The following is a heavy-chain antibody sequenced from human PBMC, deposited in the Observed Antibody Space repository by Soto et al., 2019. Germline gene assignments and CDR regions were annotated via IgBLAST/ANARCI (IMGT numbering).Heavy chain of an antibody. Sequence: ASVKVSCKVSGYTLTELSMHWVRQAPGKGLEWMGGFDPEDGETIYAQKFQGRVTMTEDTSTDTAYMELSSLRSEDTAVYYCATDVVDIVATTTFGGFNWGQGTLVTVSS. CDR1: GYTLTELS. J-gene: IGHJ4*02. CDR3: ATDVVDIVATTTFGGFN. V-gene: IGHV1-24*01. CDR2: FDPEDGET. D-gene: IGHD5-12*01.